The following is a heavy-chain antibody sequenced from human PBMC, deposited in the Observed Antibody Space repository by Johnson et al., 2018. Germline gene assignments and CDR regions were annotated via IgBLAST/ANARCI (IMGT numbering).Heavy chain of an antibody. CDR1: GFTFSSYW. J-gene: IGHJ4*02. D-gene: IGHD5-12*01. Sequence: VQLQESGGGLVQPGGSLRLSCAVSGFTFSSYWMHWVRQAPGKGLVWVSRINSDGSSTSYADSVKGRFTISRDNAKNTLYRQMNSLRAEDTAVYYCARDPSGYDELDYWGQGTLVTVSS. V-gene: IGHV3-74*01. CDR2: INSDGSST. CDR3: ARDPSGYDELDY.